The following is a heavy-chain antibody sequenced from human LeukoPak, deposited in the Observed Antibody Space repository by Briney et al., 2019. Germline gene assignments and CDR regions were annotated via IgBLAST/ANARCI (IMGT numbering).Heavy chain of an antibody. Sequence: PGGSLRLSCAASGFTFEDFAMHWVRQAPGKGLEWVSLISWDGGSTYYADSVKGRFTVSRDNSEKSLYLQMNSLRAEDTALYYCVFSDGGYWGQGTLVTVSS. CDR1: GFTFEDFA. D-gene: IGHD3-16*01. CDR2: ISWDGGST. V-gene: IGHV3-43D*03. J-gene: IGHJ4*02. CDR3: VFSDGGY.